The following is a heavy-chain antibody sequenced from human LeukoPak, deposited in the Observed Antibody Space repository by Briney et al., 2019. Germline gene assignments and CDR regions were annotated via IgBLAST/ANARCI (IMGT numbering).Heavy chain of an antibody. J-gene: IGHJ4*02. Sequence: PGGSLRLSCAASGFTFSSFSMPWVRQAPGKGLVWVSGITCDGSNKTHADSVKGRFTISRDNYKNTLHLQMNSLRAEDTAVYYFVRSLSGALWEGVYCGEGTLCT. CDR3: VRSLSGALWEGVY. D-gene: IGHD1-26*01. CDR1: GFTFSSFS. V-gene: IGHV3-74*03. CDR2: ITCDGSNK.